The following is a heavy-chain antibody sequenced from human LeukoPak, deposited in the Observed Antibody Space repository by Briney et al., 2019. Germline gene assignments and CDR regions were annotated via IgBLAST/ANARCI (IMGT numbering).Heavy chain of an antibody. Sequence: GGSLRLSCAASGFTFSDYCMSWIRQAPGKGLEWVSYISSSGSTIYYADSVKGRFTISRDNAKNSLYLQMNSLRAEDTAVYYCAHTSIAARPFLPHFDYWGQGTLVTVSS. CDR3: AHTSIAARPFLPHFDY. D-gene: IGHD6-6*01. J-gene: IGHJ4*02. CDR2: ISSSGSTI. V-gene: IGHV3-11*01. CDR1: GFTFSDYC.